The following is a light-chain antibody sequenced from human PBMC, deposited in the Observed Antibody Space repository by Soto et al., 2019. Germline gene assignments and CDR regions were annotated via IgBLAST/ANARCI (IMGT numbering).Light chain of an antibody. CDR2: GAS. J-gene: IGKJ4*01. CDR1: QSVTNNY. Sequence: EIVLTQSPGTLSLSPGERATLSCRASQSVTNNYLAWYQQKPGQAPRLLIYGASNRATGIPDRFSGSGSGTYFTLTINRLEPEDFAVYYCHRCSYSPLTFGGGTKVEIK. CDR3: HRCSYSPLT. V-gene: IGKV3-20*01.